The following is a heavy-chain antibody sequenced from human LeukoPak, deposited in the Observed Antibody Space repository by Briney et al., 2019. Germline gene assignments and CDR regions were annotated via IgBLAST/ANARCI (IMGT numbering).Heavy chain of an antibody. V-gene: IGHV3-48*02. D-gene: IGHD4-17*01. Sequence: GGSLRLSCAASGXTFTSHSMNWVRQAPGKGLEWISYIGSSSSTIYYADSVKGRFTISKDNAKNSLYLQMSSLRDEDTAVYYCASLMTTVYYFDYWGQGTLVTVSS. CDR3: ASLMTTVYYFDY. CDR1: GXTFTSHS. CDR2: IGSSSSTI. J-gene: IGHJ4*02.